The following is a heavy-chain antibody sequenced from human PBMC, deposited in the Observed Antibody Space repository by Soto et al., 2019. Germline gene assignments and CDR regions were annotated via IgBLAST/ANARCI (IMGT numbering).Heavy chain of an antibody. J-gene: IGHJ4*02. CDR2: ISSSSSYI. D-gene: IGHD3-22*01. CDR1: GFTFSSYS. CDR3: ARKMTRSYYDSSGYPTPHVDY. V-gene: IGHV3-21*01. Sequence: GGSLRLSCAASGFTFSSYSMNWVRQAPGKGLEWVSSISSSSSYIYYADSVKGRFTISRDNAKNSLYLQMNSLRAEDTAGYYCARKMTRSYYDSSGYPTPHVDYWGQGTLVTVSS.